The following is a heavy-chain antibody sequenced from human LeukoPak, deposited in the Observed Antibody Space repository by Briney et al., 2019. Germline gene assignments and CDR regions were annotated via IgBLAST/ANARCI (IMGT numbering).Heavy chain of an antibody. J-gene: IGHJ4*01. CDR2: ISGSGTIV. V-gene: IGHV3-11*01. CDR3: AREHYYYVSSGPFDY. CDR1: RFTFSDSY. Sequence: GGSLRLSCAASRFTFSDSYMTWIRQAPGKGLELLSYISGSGTIVNYIDSVRGRFTISRDNAKNSLYPQMNSLRVEDTAVYYCAREHYYYVSSGPFDYWGHGTLVTVSA. D-gene: IGHD3-22*01.